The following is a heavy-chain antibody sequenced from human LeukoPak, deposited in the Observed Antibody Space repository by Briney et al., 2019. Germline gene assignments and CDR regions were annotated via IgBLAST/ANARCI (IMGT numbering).Heavy chain of an antibody. CDR2: INPNSGGT. V-gene: IGHV1-2*02. CDR3: ARDQDDILTGYYTAPTGY. D-gene: IGHD3-9*01. J-gene: IGHJ4*02. Sequence: ASVKVSCKASGYTFTGYYMHWVRRAPGQGLEWMGWINPNSGGTNYAQKFQGRVTMTRDTSISTAYMELSRLRSDDTAVYYCARDQDDILTGYYTAPTGYWGQGTLVTVSS. CDR1: GYTFTGYY.